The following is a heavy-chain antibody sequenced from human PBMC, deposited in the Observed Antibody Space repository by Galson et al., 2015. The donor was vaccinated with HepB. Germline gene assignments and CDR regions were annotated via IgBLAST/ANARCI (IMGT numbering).Heavy chain of an antibody. CDR1: GYSFTSYW. J-gene: IGHJ6*02. Sequence: QSGAEVKKPGESLRISCKGSGYSFTSYWMSRVRQMPGKGLEWMGIIDPSDSYIKYSPSFQGQVIISVDKSISTAYLQWSSLKASDSAMYYCARQVSDYYGMDVWGQGTAVTVSS. CDR3: ARQVSDYYGMDV. CDR2: IDPSDSYI. V-gene: IGHV5-10-1*04. D-gene: IGHD3-3*01.